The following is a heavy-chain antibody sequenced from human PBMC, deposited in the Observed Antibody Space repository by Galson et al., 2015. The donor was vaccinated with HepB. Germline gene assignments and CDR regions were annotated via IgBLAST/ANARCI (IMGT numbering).Heavy chain of an antibody. Sequence: SLRLSCAASGFTFSIYAMTWVRQAPGKGLEWVSAISSGGSTYYAESVKDRFTTSSDNSTSTLYLLKNSLRAEDTAVYYCGKVDLDSFAGTFYYCGMAVWGQGTTVTVSS. D-gene: IGHD6-13*01. J-gene: IGHJ6*02. CDR3: GKVDLDSFAGTFYYCGMAV. CDR1: GFTFSIYA. V-gene: IGHV3-23*01. CDR2: ISSGGST.